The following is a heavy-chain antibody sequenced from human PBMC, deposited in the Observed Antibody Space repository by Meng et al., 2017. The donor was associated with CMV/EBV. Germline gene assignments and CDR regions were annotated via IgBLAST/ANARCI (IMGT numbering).Heavy chain of an antibody. D-gene: IGHD6-19*01. J-gene: IGHJ3*02. CDR1: GFTFDDYA. V-gene: IGHV3-9*01. Sequence: LSLTCAASGFTFDDYAMHWVRQAPGKGLEWVSGISWNSGSIGYADSVKGRFTISRDNAKNSLYLQMNSLRAEDTALYYCAREDVVAGTVAFDIWGQGTMVTVSS. CDR2: ISWNSGSI. CDR3: AREDVVAGTVAFDI.